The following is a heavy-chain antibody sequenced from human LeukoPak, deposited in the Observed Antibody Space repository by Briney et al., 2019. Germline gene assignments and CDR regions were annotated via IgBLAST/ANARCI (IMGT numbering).Heavy chain of an antibody. D-gene: IGHD5-24*01. CDR1: GINFSDYT. V-gene: IGHV3-21*01. J-gene: IGHJ4*02. CDR2: ISSRNSFI. CDR3: TRAQFRY. Sequence: GGSLRLSCEGSGINFSDYTMNWVRQAPGKGLEWVSSISSRNSFIHYADSVKGRFTISRDNAKNSLYLQMDSLRAEDTAVYYCTRAQFRYWGQGTLVTVSS.